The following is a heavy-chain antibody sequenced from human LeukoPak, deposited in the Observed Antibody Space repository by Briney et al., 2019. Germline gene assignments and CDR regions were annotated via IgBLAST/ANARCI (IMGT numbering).Heavy chain of an antibody. J-gene: IGHJ4*02. CDR3: ALHFSSENYYKY. CDR1: GFTFSTYT. Sequence: GGSLRLSCAASGFTFSTYTMSWVRQAPGKGLEWVSAISGSGGNTYYADSVKGRFTISRDNSKNTLYLQMNSLRAEDTALYYCALHFSSENYYKYWGQGTLVTVSS. CDR2: ISGSGGNT. D-gene: IGHD3-10*01. V-gene: IGHV3-23*01.